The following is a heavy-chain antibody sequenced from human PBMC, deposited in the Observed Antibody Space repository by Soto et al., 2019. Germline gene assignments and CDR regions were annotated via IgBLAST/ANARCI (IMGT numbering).Heavy chain of an antibody. CDR3: ARDKRPAAQRSGGNWFDP. Sequence: QVQLVESGGGVVQPGRSLRLSCAASGFTFSSYGMHWVRQAPGKGLEWVAVIWYDGSNKYYADSVKGRFTISRDNSKNTLYLQMNSLRAEDTAVYYCARDKRPAAQRSGGNWFDPWGQGTLVTVSS. CDR2: IWYDGSNK. CDR1: GFTFSSYG. D-gene: IGHD2-2*01. V-gene: IGHV3-33*01. J-gene: IGHJ5*02.